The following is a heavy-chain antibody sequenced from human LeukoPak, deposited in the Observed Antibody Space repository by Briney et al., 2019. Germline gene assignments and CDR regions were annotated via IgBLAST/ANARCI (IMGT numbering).Heavy chain of an antibody. CDR2: INQDSSEK. V-gene: IGHV3-7*01. D-gene: IGHD2-15*01. CDR3: VQGWRDN. CDR1: GITFSNYW. J-gene: IGHJ4*02. Sequence: GGSLRLSCAASGITFSNYWMSWVRQAPGKGLEWVANINQDSSEKYYVDSVKGRFTISRDNAKNSLYLQLNILRPEDTAVYYCVQGWRDNWGQGTLVTVSS.